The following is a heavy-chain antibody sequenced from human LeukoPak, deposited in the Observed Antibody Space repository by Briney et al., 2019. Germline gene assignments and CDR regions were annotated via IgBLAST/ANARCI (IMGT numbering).Heavy chain of an antibody. CDR2: IYYIGST. D-gene: IGHD1-26*01. CDR1: GGSISSSY. J-gene: IGHJ4*02. V-gene: IGHV4-59*08. Sequence: SETLSLNCTVSGGSISSSYWSWIRQPPGKGLEWIGYIYYIGSTNYNPSLKSRVTISVDTSKNQFSLKLSSVTAADTAVYYCARHSGSYYTPLGNWGQGTLVTVSS. CDR3: ARHSGSYYTPLGN.